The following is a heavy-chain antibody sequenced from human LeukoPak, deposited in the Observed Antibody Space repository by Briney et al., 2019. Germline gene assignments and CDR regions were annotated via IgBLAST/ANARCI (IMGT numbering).Heavy chain of an antibody. CDR3: ARSREQKHIVVVTAEYASDI. D-gene: IGHD2-21*02. V-gene: IGHV4-59*08. J-gene: IGHJ3*02. Sequence: NPSETLSLTCTVSGGSISSYYWSWIRQPPGKGLEWIGYIYYSGSTNYNPSLKSRVTISVDTSKNQFSLKLSSVTAADTAVYYCARSREQKHIVVVTAEYASDIWGQGTMVTVSS. CDR1: GGSISSYY. CDR2: IYYSGST.